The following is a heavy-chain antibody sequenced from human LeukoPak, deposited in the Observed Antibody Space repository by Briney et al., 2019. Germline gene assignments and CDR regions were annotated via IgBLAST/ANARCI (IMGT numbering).Heavy chain of an antibody. D-gene: IGHD4-17*01. CDR2: IYYSGST. V-gene: IGHV4-39*01. CDR1: GRSLSSSSYH. Sequence: PSDTLSLTCTVSGRSLSSSSYHWGWIRQPPGKGLEWIGSIYYSGSTYYNPSLKSRVTISVDTSKNQFSLKLSSVTAADTAVYYCARGTVTTYYYYYGMDVWGQGTTVTVSS. J-gene: IGHJ6*02. CDR3: ARGTVTTYYYYYGMDV.